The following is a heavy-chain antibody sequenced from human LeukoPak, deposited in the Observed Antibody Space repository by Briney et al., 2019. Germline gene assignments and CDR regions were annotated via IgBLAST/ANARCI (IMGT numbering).Heavy chain of an antibody. J-gene: IGHJ4*02. CDR3: ARDPRTTLPDTAMVFDY. CDR2: ISGSGGST. CDR1: GFTFSSYA. D-gene: IGHD5-18*01. Sequence: PGGSLRLSCAASGFTFSSYAMSWVRQAPGKGLEWVSSISGSGGSTYYADSVKGRFTISRDNSKNTLYLQMNSLRAEDTAVYYCARDPRTTLPDTAMVFDYWGQGTLVTVSS. V-gene: IGHV3-23*01.